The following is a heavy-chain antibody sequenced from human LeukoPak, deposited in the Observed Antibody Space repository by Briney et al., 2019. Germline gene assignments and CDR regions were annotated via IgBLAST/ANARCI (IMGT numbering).Heavy chain of an antibody. Sequence: SAKVSCTASGYTFTSYYMDWVRQAPGQGLEWVGIINPSGGSTGYAQKFQGRVTMNRDTSTSTVYMELSSLRSEDTAVYYCARDVEYYYDSSGHPRTAFDIWGQGTMVTVSS. J-gene: IGHJ3*02. CDR1: GYTFTSYY. V-gene: IGHV1-46*01. D-gene: IGHD3-22*01. CDR2: INPSGGST. CDR3: ARDVEYYYDSSGHPRTAFDI.